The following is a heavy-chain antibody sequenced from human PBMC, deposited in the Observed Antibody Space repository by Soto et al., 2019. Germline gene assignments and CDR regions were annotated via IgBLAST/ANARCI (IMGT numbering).Heavy chain of an antibody. Sequence: QMQLVQSGAEVRMPGSSVKVSCKASGGTFSTSSINWVRQAPGQGLEWMGGIIPLFGTTNYAQKFKGRVTITADESTSTAYMELSSLRAEDAAVYYCARGATHGSSWYFWFDPWGQGTLVTVSS. CDR3: ARGATHGSSWYFWFDP. CDR1: GGTFSTSS. J-gene: IGHJ5*02. V-gene: IGHV1-69*01. D-gene: IGHD6-13*01. CDR2: IIPLFGTT.